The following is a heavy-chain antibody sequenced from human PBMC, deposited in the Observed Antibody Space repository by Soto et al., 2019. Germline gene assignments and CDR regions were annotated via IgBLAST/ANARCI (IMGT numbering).Heavy chain of an antibody. V-gene: IGHV4-30-4*01. CDR2: IYYSGST. D-gene: IGHD4-17*01. J-gene: IGHJ4*02. CDR1: GGSISSGDYY. CDR3: ARSLMTTVTGFCDY. Sequence: PSETLSLTCTVSGGSISSGDYYWSWIRQPPGKGLEWIGYIYYSGSTYYNPSLKSRVTISVDTSKNQFSLKLSSVTAADTAVYYCARSLMTTVTGFCDYWGQGTLVTVSS.